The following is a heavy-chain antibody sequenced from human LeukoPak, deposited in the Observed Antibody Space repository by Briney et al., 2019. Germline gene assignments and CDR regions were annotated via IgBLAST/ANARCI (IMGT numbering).Heavy chain of an antibody. D-gene: IGHD6-6*01. CDR1: GFTFSSYP. J-gene: IGHJ4*02. CDR2: ISDSGGIT. Sequence: GGSLRLSCAASGFTFSSYPMTWVRQAPGKGPEWVSFISDSGGITYYADSVKGRFTISRDNSKNTLYLQMNSLRAEDTAVYYCAKNTQYSGYYDCWVQGTLVAVSS. V-gene: IGHV3-23*01. CDR3: AKNTQYSGYYDC.